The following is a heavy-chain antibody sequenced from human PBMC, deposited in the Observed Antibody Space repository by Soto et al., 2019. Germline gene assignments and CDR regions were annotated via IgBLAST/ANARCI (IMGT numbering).Heavy chain of an antibody. V-gene: IGHV4-34*01. CDR3: ARGPPSYLWSGYCNY. Sequence: QVQLQQWGAGRLKPSETLSITCAVYGGSFSGYYWSWIRQPPGKGLTWIGEVNHSASTNYNPSLKRLVTISVDTSMNQFSLKLSSVTAADTDVYACARGPPSYLWSGYCNYWGQGSLVAVST. D-gene: IGHD3-3*01. J-gene: IGHJ4*02. CDR2: VNHSAST. CDR1: GGSFSGYY.